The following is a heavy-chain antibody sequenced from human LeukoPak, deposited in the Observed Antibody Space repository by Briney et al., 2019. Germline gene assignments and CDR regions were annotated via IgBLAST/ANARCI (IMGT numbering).Heavy chain of an antibody. CDR3: ARSLEDSSGYYQPDYFDY. J-gene: IGHJ4*02. D-gene: IGHD3-22*01. Sequence: SETLSLTCTVSGGSISSGGYYWSWIRQHPGKGLEWIGYIYYSGSTYYNPSLKSRVTISVDTSKNQFSLKLSSVTAADTAVYYCARSLEDSSGYYQPDYFDYWGQGTLVTVSS. V-gene: IGHV4-31*03. CDR1: GGSISSGGYY. CDR2: IYYSGST.